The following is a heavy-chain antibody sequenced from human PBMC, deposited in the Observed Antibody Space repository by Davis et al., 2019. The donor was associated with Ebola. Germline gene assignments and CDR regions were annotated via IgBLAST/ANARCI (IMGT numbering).Heavy chain of an antibody. CDR2: IYYSGST. D-gene: IGHD3-3*01. CDR1: GCSISSYY. CDR3: ARGSGYDFWTVDY. J-gene: IGHJ4*02. V-gene: IGHV4-59*01. Sequence: SETLSLTCTVSGCSISSYYWSWIRQPPGKGLEWIGYIYYSGSTNYNPSLKSRVTISVDTSKNQFSLKLSSVTAADTAVYYCARGSGYDFWTVDYWGPGALVTVSS.